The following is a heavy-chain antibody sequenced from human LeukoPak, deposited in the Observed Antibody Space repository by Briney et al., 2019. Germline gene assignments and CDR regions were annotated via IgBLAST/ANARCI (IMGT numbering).Heavy chain of an antibody. J-gene: IGHJ4*02. D-gene: IGHD2-15*01. CDR1: GFTFSSYW. Sequence: GGSLRLSCAASGFTFSSYWMYWVRQAPGKGLVWVSRIKSDGSSTRYADSVEGRFTISRDNAKNSLYLQMNSLRAEDAAVYYCARDKWCSGGSCSDYWGQGTLVTVSS. CDR2: IKSDGSST. V-gene: IGHV3-74*01. CDR3: ARDKWCSGGSCSDY.